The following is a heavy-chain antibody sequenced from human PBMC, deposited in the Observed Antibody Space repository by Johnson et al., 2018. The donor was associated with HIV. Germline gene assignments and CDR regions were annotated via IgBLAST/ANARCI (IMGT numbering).Heavy chain of an antibody. V-gene: IGHV3-20*04. D-gene: IGHD3-10*01. CDR1: GFTFDDYG. CDR2: INSDGSST. CDR3: ARDPYTSAGNPFDI. J-gene: IGHJ3*02. Sequence: VQLVESGGGVVRPGGSLRLSCAASGFTFDDYGMSWVRQAPGKGLEWVSRINSDGSSTNYADSVKGRFTISRDNAKNTLYLQMNSLRAEDTAVYYCARDPYTSAGNPFDIWGQGTMVTVSS.